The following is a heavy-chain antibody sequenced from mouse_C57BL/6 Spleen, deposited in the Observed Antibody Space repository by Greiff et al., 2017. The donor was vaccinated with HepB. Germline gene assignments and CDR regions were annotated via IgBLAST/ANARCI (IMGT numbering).Heavy chain of an antibody. CDR3: ARGGGFNYYGSSYAMDY. J-gene: IGHJ4*01. V-gene: IGHV5-16*01. Sequence: EVQLVESEGGLVQPGSSMKLSCTASGFTFSDYYMAWVRQVPEKGLEWVANINYDGSSTYYLDSLKSRFIISRDNAKNILYLQMSSLKSEDTATYYCARGGGFNYYGSSYAMDYWGQGTSVTVSS. CDR2: INYDGSST. D-gene: IGHD1-1*01. CDR1: GFTFSDYY.